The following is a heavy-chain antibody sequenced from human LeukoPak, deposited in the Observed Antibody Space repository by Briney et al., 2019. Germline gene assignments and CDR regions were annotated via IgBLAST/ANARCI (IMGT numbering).Heavy chain of an antibody. Sequence: GGSLRLSCVVSGFTFSSYSMNWVRQAPGKGLEWISYISSSSTTIYYADAVKGRFTISRDNAKNSLYLQMNSLRDEDTAVYYCARDLYFWGQGTLVTVSS. V-gene: IGHV3-48*02. CDR1: GFTFSSYS. CDR3: ARDLYF. J-gene: IGHJ4*02. D-gene: IGHD2-15*01. CDR2: ISSSSTTI.